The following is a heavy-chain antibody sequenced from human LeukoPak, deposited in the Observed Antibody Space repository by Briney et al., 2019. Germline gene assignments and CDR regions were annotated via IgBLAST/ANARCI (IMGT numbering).Heavy chain of an antibody. Sequence: SETLSLTCTVSGGSISSNTYYWSWIRQPPGKGLEWIGSIRYSGRTYYKPSLKSRVTLSVDTSKNQLLLNLRSVTAADTAMYYCAREFNGFPDYLGQGTLVTVSS. CDR2: IRYSGRT. CDR1: GGSISSNTYY. V-gene: IGHV4-39*02. D-gene: IGHD6-25*01. J-gene: IGHJ4*02. CDR3: AREFNGFPDY.